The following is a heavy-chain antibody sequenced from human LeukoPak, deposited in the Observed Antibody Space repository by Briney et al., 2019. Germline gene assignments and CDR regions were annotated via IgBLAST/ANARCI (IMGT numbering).Heavy chain of an antibody. CDR1: GGSFSGYY. V-gene: IGHV4-34*01. Sequence: SETLSLTCAVYGGSFSGYYWSWIRQPPGKGLEWIGEINHSGSTNYNPSLKSRVTISVDTSKNQFSLKLSSVTAADTAVYYCARGQSYRYSYGYGYWGQGTLVTVSS. CDR2: INHSGST. D-gene: IGHD5-18*01. J-gene: IGHJ4*02. CDR3: ARGQSYRYSYGYGY.